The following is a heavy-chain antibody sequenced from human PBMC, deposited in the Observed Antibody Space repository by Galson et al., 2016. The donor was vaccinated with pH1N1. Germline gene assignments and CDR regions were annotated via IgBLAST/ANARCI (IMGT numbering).Heavy chain of an antibody. J-gene: IGHJ5*01. V-gene: IGHV1-69*05. D-gene: IGHD2-15*01. CDR2: IIPMFGIT. CDR1: GVTFNSNA. CDR3: ARGQGYHLQRGWFDP. Sequence: CKASGVTFNSNAFTWVRQAPGQGPEWMGGIIPMFGITNYAQKFQGRVTISTDELKSTAFMELSSLTSDDTAVYYCARGQGYHLQRGWFDPWGQGTLVSVSS.